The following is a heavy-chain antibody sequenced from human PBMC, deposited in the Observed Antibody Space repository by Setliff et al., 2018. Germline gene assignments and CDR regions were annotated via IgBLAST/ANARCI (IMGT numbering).Heavy chain of an antibody. J-gene: IGHJ4*02. CDR3: FGAGTCSY. CDR1: GLSYINDW. CDR2: INPHGSEK. Sequence: GGSLRLSCTASGLSYINDWVSWVRQAPGKGLEWLASINPHGSEKYYADSVKGRFTISRDNAKNSLSLQMNNLRTKDTAVYYCFGAGTCSYWGQGTLVTVSS. V-gene: IGHV3-7*01. D-gene: IGHD3-10*01.